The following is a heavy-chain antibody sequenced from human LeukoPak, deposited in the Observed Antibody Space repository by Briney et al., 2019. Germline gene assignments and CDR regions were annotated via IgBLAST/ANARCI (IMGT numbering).Heavy chain of an antibody. CDR1: GFTFSGSA. CDR3: TRRDMVRGVSDY. D-gene: IGHD3-10*01. CDR2: IRSKANSYAT. Sequence: GGSLRLSCAASGFTFSGSAMHWVRQASGKGLEWVGRIRSKANSYATAYAVSVKGRFTISRDDSKNTAYLQMNSLKTEDTAVYYCTRRDMVRGVSDYWGQGTLVTVSS. V-gene: IGHV3-73*01. J-gene: IGHJ4*02.